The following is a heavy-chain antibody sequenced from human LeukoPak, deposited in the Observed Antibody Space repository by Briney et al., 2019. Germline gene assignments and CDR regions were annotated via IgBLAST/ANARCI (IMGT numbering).Heavy chain of an antibody. Sequence: GASVKVSCKASGGTFSSYTISWVRQAPGQGLEWMGRIIPILGIANYAQKFQGRVTITADKSTSTAYMELSSLRSEDTAVYYCARDSPGTPALAFDYWGQGTLVTVSS. J-gene: IGHJ4*02. CDR2: IIPILGIA. CDR1: GGTFSSYT. CDR3: ARDSPGTPALAFDY. D-gene: IGHD1-7*01. V-gene: IGHV1-69*04.